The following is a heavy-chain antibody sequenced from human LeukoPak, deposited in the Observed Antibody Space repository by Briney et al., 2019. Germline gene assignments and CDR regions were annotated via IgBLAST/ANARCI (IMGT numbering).Heavy chain of an antibody. J-gene: IGHJ3*01. CDR3: ASLAGSDAFDV. CDR1: GGSISSDYY. CDR2: IYHSGRT. Sequence: SETLSLTCTVSGGSISSDYYWGWIRQPPGKGLEWIGSIYHSGRTYYNPSLKSRVTISVDTSKNQFSLKLSSVTAADTAVYYCASLAGSDAFDVWGQGTMVTVSS. V-gene: IGHV4-38-2*02. D-gene: IGHD3-10*01.